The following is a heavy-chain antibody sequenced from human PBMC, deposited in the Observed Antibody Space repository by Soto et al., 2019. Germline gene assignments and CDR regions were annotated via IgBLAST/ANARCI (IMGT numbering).Heavy chain of an antibody. Sequence: ASVKVSCKASGYTFTSYGISWVRQAPGQGLEWMGWISAYNGNTNYAQKLQGRVTMTTDTSTSTAYMELRSLISDDTAVSYFAAALGYLSITRCYYVMDVWGQGTTVTFSS. CDR1: GYTFTSYG. D-gene: IGHD2-2*01. CDR2: ISAYNGNT. CDR3: AAALGYLSITRCYYVMDV. J-gene: IGHJ6*02. V-gene: IGHV1-18*01.